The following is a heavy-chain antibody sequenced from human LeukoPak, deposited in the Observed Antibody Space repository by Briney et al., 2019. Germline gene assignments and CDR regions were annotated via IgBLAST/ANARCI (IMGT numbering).Heavy chain of an antibody. D-gene: IGHD6-19*01. Sequence: PGGSLRLSCAASGFIFSRYAMSWVRQAPGKGVEWVSSISGSGDNTYYAESVKGRFTISRDNSKNTLFLQMNSPRAEDTAVFYCAKRSGYTTGWFFDFWGQGTLVTVSS. J-gene: IGHJ4*02. CDR2: ISGSGDNT. CDR3: AKRSGYTTGWFFDF. CDR1: GFIFSRYA. V-gene: IGHV3-23*01.